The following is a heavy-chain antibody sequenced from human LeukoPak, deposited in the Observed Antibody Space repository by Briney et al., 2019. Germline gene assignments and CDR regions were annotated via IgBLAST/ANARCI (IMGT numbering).Heavy chain of an antibody. Sequence: SETLSLTCTVIGGSISGDDYYWSWIRQPPGKGLEWIGYIYYSGSTYYSPSLKSRVSISVGTSPNQFSLNLRSVTAADTAVYYCARDVYPYYFDSWGQGIMVSVPS. J-gene: IGHJ4*02. CDR3: ARDVYPYYFDS. CDR1: GGSISGDDYY. V-gene: IGHV4-30-4*01. D-gene: IGHD5/OR15-5a*01. CDR2: IYYSGST.